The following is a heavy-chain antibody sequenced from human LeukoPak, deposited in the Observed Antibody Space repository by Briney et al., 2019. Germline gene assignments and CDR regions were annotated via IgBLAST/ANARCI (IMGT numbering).Heavy chain of an antibody. CDR2: IYYSGST. V-gene: IGHV4-39*07. CDR3: ARSRGSYTVY. CDR1: GGSISSSSYY. Sequence: SETLSLTCTVSGGSISSSSYYWGWIRQPPGKGLEWIGSIYYSGSTYYNPSLKSRVTISVDTSKNQFSLKLSSVTAADTAVYYCARSRGSYTVYWGQGTLVTVSS. D-gene: IGHD1-26*01. J-gene: IGHJ4*02.